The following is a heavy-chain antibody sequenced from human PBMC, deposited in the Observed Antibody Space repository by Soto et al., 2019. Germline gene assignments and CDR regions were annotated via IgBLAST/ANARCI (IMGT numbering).Heavy chain of an antibody. CDR3: AKDSDRPGWFGQFDH. Sequence: EVQLLESGGDLIEPGGSLRLSCAASGFTFSTYAMDWVRQAPGKGLEWVSDINSYGDYTYYADSVRGRFTISRDNSRNRLYLEMNSLRGDDTAIYYCAKDSDRPGWFGQFDHWGQGDLVTVSS. D-gene: IGHD3-10*01. CDR2: INSYGDYT. CDR1: GFTFSTYA. V-gene: IGHV3-23*01. J-gene: IGHJ4*02.